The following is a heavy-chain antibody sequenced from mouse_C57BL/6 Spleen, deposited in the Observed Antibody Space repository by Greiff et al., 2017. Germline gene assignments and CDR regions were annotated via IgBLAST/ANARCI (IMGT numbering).Heavy chain of an antibody. CDR2: IYPGDGDT. Sequence: VQGVESGAELVKPGASVKISCKASGYAFSSYWMNWVKQRPGKGLEWIGQIYPGDGDTNYYGKFKGKATLTADKSSSTAYMQLSSLTSEDSAVYFCARSYYGSSYWYFDVWGTGTTVTVSS. CDR1: GYAFSSYW. D-gene: IGHD1-1*01. J-gene: IGHJ1*03. CDR3: ARSYYGSSYWYFDV. V-gene: IGHV1-80*01.